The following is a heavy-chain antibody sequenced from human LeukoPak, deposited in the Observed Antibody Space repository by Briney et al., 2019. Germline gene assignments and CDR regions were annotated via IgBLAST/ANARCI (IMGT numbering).Heavy chain of an antibody. J-gene: IGHJ4*01. CDR2: ISGTGGST. Sequence: GGSLRLSCAASASTFGTYWMSWVRQAPAKGLEWVSGISGTGGSTNYADSVKGRFTISRDNSKNTLYLQMNSLRAEDTAVYYCAKLATRAVAGAFDYWGHGTLVTVSS. V-gene: IGHV3-23*01. CDR3: AKLATRAVAGAFDY. D-gene: IGHD6-13*01. CDR1: ASTFGTYW.